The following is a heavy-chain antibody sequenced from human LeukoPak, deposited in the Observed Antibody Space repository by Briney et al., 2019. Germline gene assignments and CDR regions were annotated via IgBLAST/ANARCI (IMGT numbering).Heavy chain of an antibody. Sequence: GGSLRLSCAASGFTFNTYAMHWVRQAPGKGLEYVSAISSNGGSTYYANSVKGKFTISRDNSRNTLYLQMNSLRAEDTAVYYCAKGYVPGVSDAFDIWGQGTMVTVSS. CDR3: AKGYVPGVSDAFDI. CDR2: ISSNGGST. CDR1: GFTFNTYA. J-gene: IGHJ3*02. D-gene: IGHD5-12*01. V-gene: IGHV3-64*01.